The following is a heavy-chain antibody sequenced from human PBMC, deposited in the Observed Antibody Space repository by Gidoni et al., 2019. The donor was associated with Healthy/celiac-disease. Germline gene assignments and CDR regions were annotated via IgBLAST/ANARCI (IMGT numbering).Heavy chain of an antibody. J-gene: IGHJ4*02. CDR1: GFSLSTSGVG. CDR2: IYWDDDK. D-gene: IGHD3-3*01. CDR3: AHSRRFLEWLYYFDY. Sequence: QITLNESGTTLVKPTQTPPLTCTFSGFSLSTSGVGVGWSRHPPGKALEWLALIYWDDDKSYSPSLKSRRTITKDTSKNQVVLTMTNMDPGDTATDYCAHSRRFLEWLYYFDYWGQGTLVTVSS. V-gene: IGHV2-5*02.